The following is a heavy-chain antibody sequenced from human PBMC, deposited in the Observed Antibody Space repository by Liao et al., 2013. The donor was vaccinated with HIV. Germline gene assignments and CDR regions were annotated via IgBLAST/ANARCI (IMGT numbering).Heavy chain of an antibody. CDR2: IYYSGTT. J-gene: IGHJ4*02. D-gene: IGHD3-10*01. CDR1: GGSISSYY. Sequence: QVQLQESGPGLIQPSETLSLTCTVSGGSISSYYWSWIRQPAGRGLEWIGYIYYSGTTNYNPSLKSRVTISVDTSKNQFSLKLSSVTAADTAVYYCAREGKGFDYWGQGTLVTVSS. V-gene: IGHV4-59*01. CDR3: AREGKGFDY.